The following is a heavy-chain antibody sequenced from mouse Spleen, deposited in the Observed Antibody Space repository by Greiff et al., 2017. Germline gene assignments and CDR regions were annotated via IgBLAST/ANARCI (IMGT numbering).Heavy chain of an antibody. CDR2: IYPGSGST. J-gene: IGHJ3*01. Sequence: VQLQQPGAELVKPGASVKMSCKASGYTFTSYWITWVKQRPGQGLEWIGDIYPGSGSTNYNEKFKSKATLTVDTSSSTAYMQLSSLTSEDSAVYYCARGNYRYDPWFAYWGQGTLVTVSA. CDR1: GYTFTSYW. CDR3: ARGNYRYDPWFAY. D-gene: IGHD2-14*01. V-gene: IGHV1-55*01.